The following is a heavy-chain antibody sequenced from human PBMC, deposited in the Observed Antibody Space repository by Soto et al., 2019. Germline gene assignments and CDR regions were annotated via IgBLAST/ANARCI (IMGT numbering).Heavy chain of an antibody. V-gene: IGHV3-21*01. D-gene: IGHD6-13*01. CDR1: GFTFSSYS. Sequence: EVQLVESGGGLVKPGGSLRLSCAASGFTFSSYSMNWVRQAPGKGLEWVSSISSSSSYIYYADSVKGRFTISRDNAKNSLYLQMNSLRAEDTAVYYCARDSSRWLYNWFDPWGQGTLVTVSS. CDR3: ARDSSRWLYNWFDP. CDR2: ISSSSSYI. J-gene: IGHJ5*02.